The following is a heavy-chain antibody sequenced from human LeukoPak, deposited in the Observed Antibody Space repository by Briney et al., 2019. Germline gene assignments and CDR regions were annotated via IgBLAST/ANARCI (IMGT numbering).Heavy chain of an antibody. V-gene: IGHV4-39*01. Sequence: SETLSLTCTVSGGSISSSSYYWGWIRQPPGKGLEWIGSIYYSGSTYYNPSLKSRVTISVDTSKNQFSLKLSSVTAADTAVYYCARSGYSYGYGAFDIWGQGTMVTDSS. CDR2: IYYSGST. D-gene: IGHD5-18*01. CDR1: GGSISSSSYY. J-gene: IGHJ3*02. CDR3: ARSGYSYGYGAFDI.